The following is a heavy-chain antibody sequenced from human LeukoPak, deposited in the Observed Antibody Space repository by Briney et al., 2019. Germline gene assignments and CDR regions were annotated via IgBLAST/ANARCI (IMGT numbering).Heavy chain of an antibody. CDR2: IYHSGST. CDR3: ARVSRAVRKNWFDP. Sequence: SQTLSLTGAVSGGSISSGGYSWSWIRHPPGKGLEWIGYIYHSGSTYYNPSLKSRVTISVDRSKNQFSLKLSSVTAADTAVYYCARVSRAVRKNWFDPWGQGTLVTVSS. D-gene: IGHD4-17*01. CDR1: GGSISSGGYS. V-gene: IGHV4-30-2*01. J-gene: IGHJ5*02.